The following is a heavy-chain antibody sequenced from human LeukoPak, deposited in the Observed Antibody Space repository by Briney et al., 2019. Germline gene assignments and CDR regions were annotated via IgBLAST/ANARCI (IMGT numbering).Heavy chain of an antibody. Sequence: SETLSLTCTVSGGSISSGSYYWSWIRQPAGKGLEWIGRIYTSGSTNYNPSLKSRVTISVDTSKNQFSLKLSSVTAADTAVYYRARGSYSIEYWGQGTLVTVSS. CDR3: ARGSYSIEY. CDR2: IYTSGST. V-gene: IGHV4-61*02. D-gene: IGHD1-26*01. CDR1: GGSISSGSYY. J-gene: IGHJ4*02.